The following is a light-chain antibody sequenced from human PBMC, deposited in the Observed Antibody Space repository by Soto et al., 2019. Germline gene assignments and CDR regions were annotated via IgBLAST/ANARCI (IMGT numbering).Light chain of an antibody. CDR2: AAS. CDR3: QQSYITPWT. CDR1: QSISSY. Sequence: DIQMTQSPSSLSASVGDRVTITCRASQSISSYLNWYQQKPGKAPKLLIHAASRLQSGVPSRFSGSGSGTDFTLTISSLQPEDFATYYCQQSYITPWTFGQGTKVEIK. J-gene: IGKJ1*01. V-gene: IGKV1-39*01.